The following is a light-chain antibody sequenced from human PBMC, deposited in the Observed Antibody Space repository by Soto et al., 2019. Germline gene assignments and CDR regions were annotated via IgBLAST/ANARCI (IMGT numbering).Light chain of an antibody. CDR3: AAWDDSLNGHYV. CDR2: SSN. Sequence: QSVLTQPPSASGTPGQRVTLSCSGSSSNIGSNTVNWYQQLPGTAPKLLIYSSNQRPSGVPDRFSGSKSGTSASLAISGLQSEDEADYYCAAWDDSLNGHYVFGTGTKVTVL. J-gene: IGLJ1*01. CDR1: SSNIGSNT. V-gene: IGLV1-44*01.